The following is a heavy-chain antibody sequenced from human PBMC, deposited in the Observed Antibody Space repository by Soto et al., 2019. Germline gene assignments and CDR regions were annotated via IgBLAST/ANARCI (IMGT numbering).Heavy chain of an antibody. D-gene: IGHD3-10*01. Sequence: ASVKVSCKASGYTFTSYDINWVRQATGQGLEWMGWMNPNSGNTGYAQKFQGRVTMTRNTSINTAYMELSSLRSEDTAVYYCARGSYYYGSGSYKYYFDYWGQGTLVTVSS. J-gene: IGHJ4*02. CDR1: GYTFTSYD. V-gene: IGHV1-8*01. CDR2: MNPNSGNT. CDR3: ARGSYYYGSGSYKYYFDY.